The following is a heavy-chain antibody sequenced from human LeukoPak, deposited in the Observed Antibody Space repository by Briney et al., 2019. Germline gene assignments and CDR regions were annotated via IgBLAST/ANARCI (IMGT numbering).Heavy chain of an antibody. CDR1: GFTFSSSD. Sequence: GGSLRLSCAASGFTFSSSDMHWVRQAPGKGLEWVSAIGTAGDTYYSGSVKGRFTISRENAKNTVYLQMNSLRAEDAAVYYCARGKYGGYFIDYWGQGTLVTVSS. J-gene: IGHJ4*02. CDR2: IGTAGDT. V-gene: IGHV3-13*01. CDR3: ARGKYGGYFIDY. D-gene: IGHD5-12*01.